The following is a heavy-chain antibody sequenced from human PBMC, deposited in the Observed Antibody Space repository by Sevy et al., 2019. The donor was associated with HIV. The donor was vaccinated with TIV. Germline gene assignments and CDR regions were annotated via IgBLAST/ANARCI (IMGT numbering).Heavy chain of an antibody. D-gene: IGHD3-3*02. Sequence: ASVKVSCKASGYTFTRYYMHWVRQAPGQGLEWMGWINPNSGGTNYAQKFQGRVTMTRDTSISTAYMELSRLRSDDTAVYYCARSISAGNPDAFDIWGQGTMVTVSS. CDR3: ARSISAGNPDAFDI. V-gene: IGHV1-2*02. J-gene: IGHJ3*02. CDR2: INPNSGGT. CDR1: GYTFTRYY.